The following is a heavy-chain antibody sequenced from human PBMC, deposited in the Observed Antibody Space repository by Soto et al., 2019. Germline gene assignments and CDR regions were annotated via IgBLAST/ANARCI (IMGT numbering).Heavy chain of an antibody. J-gene: IGHJ4*02. Sequence: QVQLVESGGGVVQPGTSLRLSCLVSGLPFSSHAMDWVRQAPGKGLEWLSIISSAGTFTYNAESVRGRFTISRDNSKNTLYLQMNNLRVEDTAVYYCVRVYVRQYGYWGQGTVVTVSS. CDR1: GLPFSSHA. CDR3: VRVYVRQYGY. D-gene: IGHD3-10*01. CDR2: ISSAGTFT. V-gene: IGHV3-30-3*01.